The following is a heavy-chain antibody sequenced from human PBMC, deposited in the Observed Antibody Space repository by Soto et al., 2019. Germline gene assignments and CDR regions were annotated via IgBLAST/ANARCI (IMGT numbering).Heavy chain of an antibody. D-gene: IGHD4-17*01. J-gene: IGHJ4*02. CDR3: ARDWGYYGDYDGDY. V-gene: IGHV3-30-3*01. Sequence: GGSLRLSCAASGFTFSSYAMHWVRQAPGKGLEWVAVISYDGSNKYYADSVKGRFTISRDNSKNTLYLQMNSLRAEDTAVYYCARDWGYYGDYDGDYWGQGTLVTVSS. CDR2: ISYDGSNK. CDR1: GFTFSSYA.